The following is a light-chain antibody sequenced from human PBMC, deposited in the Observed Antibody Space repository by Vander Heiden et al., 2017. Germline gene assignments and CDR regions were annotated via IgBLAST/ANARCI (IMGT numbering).Light chain of an antibody. CDR1: QDISNY. CDR3: QQEDNLPIT. V-gene: IGKV1-33*01. CDR2: DAS. Sequence: DTQMTHSPSSLSASVGDRVTITCQASQDISNYLNWYQQKPGKAPKLLIYDASNLETGVPSRFSGSGSGTDFTFTIISLHPEDVATYYCQQEDNLPITFGQGTQVXIK. J-gene: IGKJ5*01.